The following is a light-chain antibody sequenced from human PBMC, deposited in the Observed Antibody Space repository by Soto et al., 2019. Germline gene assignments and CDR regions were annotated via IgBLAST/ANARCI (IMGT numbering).Light chain of an antibody. CDR1: QNISNY. Sequence: EIVLTQSPETLSVSPGKRATLSCRASQNISNYLIWYQQKPGQAPRLLIYGASSRATGIPDRFSGSGSGTDFTLTISRLEPEDFAVYYCQQYGSSPTTFGQGTKVDI. J-gene: IGKJ1*01. CDR2: GAS. CDR3: QQYGSSPTT. V-gene: IGKV3-20*01.